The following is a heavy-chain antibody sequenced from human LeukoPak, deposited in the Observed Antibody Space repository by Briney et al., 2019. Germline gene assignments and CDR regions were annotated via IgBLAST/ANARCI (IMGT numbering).Heavy chain of an antibody. Sequence: SETLSLTCTVSGGSISSYYWSWIRQPPGKGLEWIGYIYNSGSTNYNPSLKSRVTISVDTSKNQFSLKLSSVTAADTAVYYCARGLTGEAGYWGEGTLVTVSS. CDR2: IYNSGST. CDR1: GGSISSYY. V-gene: IGHV4-59*01. CDR3: ARGLTGEAGY. J-gene: IGHJ4*02.